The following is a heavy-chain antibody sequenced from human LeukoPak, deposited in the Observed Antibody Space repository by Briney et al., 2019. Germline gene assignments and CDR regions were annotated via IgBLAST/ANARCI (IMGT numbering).Heavy chain of an antibody. CDR2: IKPDGSEK. J-gene: IGHJ6*02. CDR3: ARDWYVAAAGKVPGMDV. V-gene: IGHV3-7*03. D-gene: IGHD6-13*01. Sequence: PGGSLRLSCAASGFTFSTYWMTWVRQAPGKGLEWVAIIKPDGSEKYYVDSVKGRFTISRDNAKNSLYLQMNSLRAEDTAVYYCARDWYVAAAGKVPGMDVWGQGTTVTVSS. CDR1: GFTFSTYW.